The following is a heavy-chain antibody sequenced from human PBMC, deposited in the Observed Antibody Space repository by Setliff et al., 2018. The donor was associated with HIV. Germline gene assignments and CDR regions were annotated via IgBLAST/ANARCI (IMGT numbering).Heavy chain of an antibody. V-gene: IGHV3-7*01. CDR2: TKYDGSES. D-gene: IGHD1-26*01. CDR1: GLTFNRYW. Sequence: GGSLRLSCVASGLTFNRYWMSWVRQVPGKGLEWVSNTKYDGSESYYVDSVKGRFTMSRDNAKNLVYLEMNSLKVEDTAVYYCARDATRGGDFDFWGQGTLVTVSS. J-gene: IGHJ4*02. CDR3: ARDATRGGDFDF.